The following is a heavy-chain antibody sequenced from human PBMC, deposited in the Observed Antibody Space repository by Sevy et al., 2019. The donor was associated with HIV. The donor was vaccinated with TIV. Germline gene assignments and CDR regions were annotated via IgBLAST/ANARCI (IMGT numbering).Heavy chain of an antibody. CDR2: ISGSGGST. CDR3: AKHSSVYGSGSYYSSNGMDV. V-gene: IGHV3-23*01. CDR1: GFTFSSYA. D-gene: IGHD3-10*01. J-gene: IGHJ6*02. Sequence: GGSLRLFCAASGFTFSSYAMSWVRQAPGKGLEWVSAISGSGGSTYYADSVKGRFTISRDNSKNTLNLQMNSLRAEETAVYYCAKHSSVYGSGSYYSSNGMDVWGQGTTVTVSS.